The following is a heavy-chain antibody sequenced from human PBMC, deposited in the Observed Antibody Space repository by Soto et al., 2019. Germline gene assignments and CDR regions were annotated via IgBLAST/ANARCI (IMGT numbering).Heavy chain of an antibody. D-gene: IGHD3-3*01. J-gene: IGHJ4*02. CDR3: ARDSGTYYDFWSGYKYYFDY. Sequence: EASVKVSCKASGYTFTSYGISWVRQAPGQGLEWMGWISAYNGNTNYAQKLQGRVTMTTDTSTSTAYMELRSLRSDDTAVYYCARDSGTYYDFWSGYKYYFDYWGQGTLVTVSS. CDR1: GYTFTSYG. CDR2: ISAYNGNT. V-gene: IGHV1-18*01.